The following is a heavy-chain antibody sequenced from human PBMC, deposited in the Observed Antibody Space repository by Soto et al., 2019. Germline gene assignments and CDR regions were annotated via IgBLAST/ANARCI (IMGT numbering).Heavy chain of an antibody. CDR1: GYTFTSYY. Sequence: GASVKVSCKASGYTFTSYYMHWVRQAPGQGLEWLAWISIYNGNTQYAQKVQGRVTMTTDTSTNTAYMELRSLRSDDTAVYYCARAPGSSSRPLVFDYWGQGTLVTAPQ. CDR3: ARAPGSSSRPLVFDY. J-gene: IGHJ4*02. V-gene: IGHV1-18*04. D-gene: IGHD6-6*01. CDR2: ISIYNGNT.